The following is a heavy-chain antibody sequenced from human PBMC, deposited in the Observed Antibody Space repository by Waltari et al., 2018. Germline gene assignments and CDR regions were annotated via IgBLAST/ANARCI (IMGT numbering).Heavy chain of an antibody. J-gene: IGHJ5*02. CDR2: ISGNGGNT. CDR1: GLTFRSHA. Sequence: EVQLLESGGGAVQPGGSLRLSCAGSGLTFRSHAMTWVRQAPGKGLEWFSGISGNGGNTYYAASVKGRFTISRDNFKNTLFLQMNSLTAEDTAVYYCAGEWFSRFDPWGQGTLVTVSS. V-gene: IGHV3-23*01. CDR3: AGEWFSRFDP. D-gene: IGHD3-3*01.